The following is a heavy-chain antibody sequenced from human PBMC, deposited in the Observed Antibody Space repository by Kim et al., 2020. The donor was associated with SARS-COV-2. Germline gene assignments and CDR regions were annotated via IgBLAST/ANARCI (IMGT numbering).Heavy chain of an antibody. J-gene: IGHJ4*02. CDR3: ARPIYYYDY. CDR1: GFPFSAYA. Sequence: GGSLRLSCVGSGFPFSAYAMTWVRQAPGKGLEWVASIIGDDASRYYADSVRGRFIISRDDSNNTLYLQMDNLGVDDTAVYYCARPIYYYDYWGLGTRVTVSS. D-gene: IGHD3-3*02. CDR2: IIGDDASR. V-gene: IGHV3-23*01.